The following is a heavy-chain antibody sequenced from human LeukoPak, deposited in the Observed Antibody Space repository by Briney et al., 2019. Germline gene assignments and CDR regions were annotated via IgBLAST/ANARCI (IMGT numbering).Heavy chain of an antibody. D-gene: IGHD3-3*01. CDR2: ISDSGGST. CDR3: VTYDFWGGYGVGY. Sequence: GGSLRLSCAASGFTFSSYALSWVRQAPGKGLEWVSAISDSGGSTYYADSVKGRFTISRDNSKNTLYLQMNSLRAEDTAVYYCVTYDFWGGYGVGYWGQGTLVTVSS. V-gene: IGHV3-23*01. J-gene: IGHJ4*02. CDR1: GFTFSSYA.